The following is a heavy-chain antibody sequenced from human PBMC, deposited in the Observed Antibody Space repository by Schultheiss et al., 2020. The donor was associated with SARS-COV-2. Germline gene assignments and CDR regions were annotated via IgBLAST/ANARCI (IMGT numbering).Heavy chain of an antibody. Sequence: GGSLRLSCAASGFTFSSYWMSWVRQAPGKGLEWVANIKQDGSEEFHVDSLRGRFTISRDNANNFLFLQINSLRAEDTAVYYCVRESRLGRADDAFDIWGQGTMVTVSS. CDR1: GFTFSSYW. D-gene: IGHD7-27*01. CDR2: IKQDGSEE. V-gene: IGHV3-7*03. J-gene: IGHJ3*02. CDR3: VRESRLGRADDAFDI.